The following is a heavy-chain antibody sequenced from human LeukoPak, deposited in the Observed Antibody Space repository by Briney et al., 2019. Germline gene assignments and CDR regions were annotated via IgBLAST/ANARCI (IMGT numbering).Heavy chain of an antibody. J-gene: IGHJ6*03. CDR3: ARGLEHGNYYYYMDV. D-gene: IGHD1/OR15-1a*01. CDR1: GGTFSSCT. Sequence: ASVKVSCKASGGTFSSCTISWVRQAPGQGLEWMGGIIPIFDTANYAQKFQGRVTITADKSTSTAYMELSSLRSEDTAVYYCARGLEHGNYYYYMDVWGKGTTVTVSS. CDR2: IIPIFDTA. V-gene: IGHV1-69*06.